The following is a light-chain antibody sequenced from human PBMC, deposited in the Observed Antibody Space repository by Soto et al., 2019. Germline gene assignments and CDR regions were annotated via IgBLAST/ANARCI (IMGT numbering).Light chain of an antibody. CDR1: SSNIGAGYD. J-gene: IGLJ3*02. Sequence: QSVLTQPPSVSGAPGQRLTISCTGSSSNIGAGYDVHWYQQLPRTAPKLLIYGNSNRPSGVPDRFSGSKSGTSASLAITGLQAEDEADYYCQSYDSSLSAWVFGGRTKVTVL. CDR2: GNS. V-gene: IGLV1-40*01. CDR3: QSYDSSLSAWV.